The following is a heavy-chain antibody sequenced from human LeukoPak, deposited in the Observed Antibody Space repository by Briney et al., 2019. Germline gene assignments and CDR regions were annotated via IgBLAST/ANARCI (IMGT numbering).Heavy chain of an antibody. CDR1: GFTFSSYS. V-gene: IGHV3-21*06. D-gene: IGHD5-12*01. J-gene: IGHJ4*02. Sequence: PGGSLRLSCGASGFTFSSYSMNWVRQAPGKGLDWVSSITSSSIYIYYADSLKGRFTISRDNAKNSLYLQMESLRAEDTAVYYCARALVATAPFDYWGQGTLVTVSS. CDR2: ITSSSIYI. CDR3: ARALVATAPFDY.